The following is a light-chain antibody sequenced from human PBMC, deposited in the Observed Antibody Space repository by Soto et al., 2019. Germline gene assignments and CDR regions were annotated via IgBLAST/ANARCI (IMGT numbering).Light chain of an antibody. CDR3: CSYTGSHTWV. CDR1: SSDVGDYTY. J-gene: IGLJ3*02. CDR2: DVS. V-gene: IGLV2-11*01. Sequence: ALTQPRSVSGSPGQSVTISCTGTSSDVGDYTYVSWYQQLPGKAPKLMIYDVSKRPSGVPDRFSGSKSGNTASLTISGLQAEDEAAYYCCSYTGSHTWVFGGGTKLTVL.